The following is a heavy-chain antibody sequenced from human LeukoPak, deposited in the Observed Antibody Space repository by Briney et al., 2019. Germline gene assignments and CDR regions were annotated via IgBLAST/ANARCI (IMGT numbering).Heavy chain of an antibody. Sequence: GGSLRLSCAASGFTFTTYWMSWVRQLPGKGLEWVANINQDGTEKYYVDSVKGRFTISRDNAKNSLYLRMNSLRAEDTALYYCARDGRYDFWSGSSSYFDCWGQGTLVTVSS. D-gene: IGHD3-3*01. V-gene: IGHV3-7*03. CDR3: ARDGRYDFWSGSSSYFDC. CDR2: INQDGTEK. J-gene: IGHJ4*02. CDR1: GFTFTTYW.